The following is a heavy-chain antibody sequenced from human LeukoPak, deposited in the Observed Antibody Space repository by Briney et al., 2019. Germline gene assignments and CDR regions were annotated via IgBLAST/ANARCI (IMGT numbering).Heavy chain of an antibody. J-gene: IGHJ4*02. V-gene: IGHV3-66*04. CDR1: GFTFSSCA. CDR2: IYRDGTT. D-gene: IGHD3-22*01. CDR3: AKLRPHDMEDY. Sequence: GGSLRLSCVASGFTFSSCAMSWVRQAPGKGLEWVSVIYRDGTTYYTDSAKGRFTISRDNSKNTLYLQMNSLRAEDTAIYYCAKLRPHDMEDYWGQGTLVTVSS.